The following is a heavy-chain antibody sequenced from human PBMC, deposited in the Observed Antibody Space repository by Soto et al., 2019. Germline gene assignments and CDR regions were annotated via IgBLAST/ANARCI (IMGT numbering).Heavy chain of an antibody. D-gene: IGHD3-10*01. J-gene: IGHJ4*02. CDR2: ISGGGDTT. Sequence: EVQLLESGGGLVQPGGSLRLSCAASGFTFNNYAMTWVRQAPGKGLEWVAGISGGGDTTSYADSVKGRFTVSRDGSKNTLYLQMSSLRAEDTAIYYCAKGRGGSGSLTPRVDFWGQGTLVTVSS. V-gene: IGHV3-23*01. CDR3: AKGRGGSGSLTPRVDF. CDR1: GFTFNNYA.